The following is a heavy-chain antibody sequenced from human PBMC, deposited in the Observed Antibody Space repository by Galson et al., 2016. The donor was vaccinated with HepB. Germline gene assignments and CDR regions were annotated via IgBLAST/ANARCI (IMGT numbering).Heavy chain of an antibody. J-gene: IGHJ6*02. CDR1: GFTFNNYG. V-gene: IGHV3-33*08. Sequence: SLRLSCATPGFTFNNYGINWVRQAPGKGLEWVAVISYDGNNRHYADAVKGRFTISRDSSTNTVYLQMNSLRADDTAVYFCARDRGLLRYYYGMDVWGQGTTVTVSS. CDR2: ISYDGNNR. CDR3: ARDRGLLRYYYGMDV. D-gene: IGHD4-17*01.